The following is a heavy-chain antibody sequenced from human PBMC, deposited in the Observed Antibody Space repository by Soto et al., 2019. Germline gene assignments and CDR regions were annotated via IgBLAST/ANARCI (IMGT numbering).Heavy chain of an antibody. J-gene: IGHJ4*02. CDR3: ARRGYCTNGVCSYFDY. V-gene: IGHV4-30-2*01. D-gene: IGHD2-8*01. CDR1: GGSISSGGYS. CDR2: IYHGGTT. Sequence: QLQLQESGSGLVKPSQTLSLTCAVSGGSISSGGYSWSWIRQPPGKALEWIGYIYHGGTTYYNPSLKSRVTISVDRSKNQFSLKLCSVTAADTAVYYCARRGYCTNGVCSYFDYWGQGTLVTVSS.